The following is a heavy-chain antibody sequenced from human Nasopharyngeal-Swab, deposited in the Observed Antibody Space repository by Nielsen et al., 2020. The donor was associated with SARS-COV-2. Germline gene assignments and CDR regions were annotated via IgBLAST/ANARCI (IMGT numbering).Heavy chain of an antibody. CDR1: GGSISSGGYY. J-gene: IGHJ4*02. CDR3: ARDARLRGYSGYAYDY. Sequence: SETLSLTCTVSGGSISSGGYYWSWIRQHPGKGLEWIGYIYYSGSTYYNPSLKSRVTISVDTSKNQFSPKLSSVTAADTAVYYCARDARLRGYSGYAYDYWGQGTLVTVSS. D-gene: IGHD5-12*01. CDR2: IYYSGST. V-gene: IGHV4-31*03.